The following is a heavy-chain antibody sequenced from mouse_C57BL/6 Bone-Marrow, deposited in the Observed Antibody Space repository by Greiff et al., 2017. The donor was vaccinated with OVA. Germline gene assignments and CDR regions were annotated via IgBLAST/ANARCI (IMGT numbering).Heavy chain of an antibody. Sequence: EVQLVESGGGLVKPGGSLKLSCAASGFTFSDYGMHWVRQAPEKGLEWVAYISSGSSTIYYADTVKGRFTISRDNAKNTLFLQMTSLRSEDTAMDDCARGGYYSNFPFAYWGQGTLVTVSA. CDR3: ARGGYYSNFPFAY. J-gene: IGHJ3*01. D-gene: IGHD2-5*01. V-gene: IGHV5-17*01. CDR1: GFTFSDYG. CDR2: ISSGSSTI.